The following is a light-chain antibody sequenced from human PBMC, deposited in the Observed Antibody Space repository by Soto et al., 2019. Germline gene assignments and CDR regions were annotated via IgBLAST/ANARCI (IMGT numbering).Light chain of an antibody. J-gene: IGLJ1*01. CDR3: VSFTTSRSYV. Sequence: QSALTQPASVSGSPGQSITISCTGSSSDVGACIFVSWYQQHPGKAPKLLIYDISNRPSGVSNRFSGSKSGNSASLTISGLQAEDEADYYCVSFTTSRSYVFGTGTKLTVL. V-gene: IGLV2-14*03. CDR2: DIS. CDR1: SSDVGACIF.